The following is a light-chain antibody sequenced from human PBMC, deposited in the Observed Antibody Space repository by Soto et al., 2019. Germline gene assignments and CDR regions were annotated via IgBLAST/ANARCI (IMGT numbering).Light chain of an antibody. J-gene: IGLJ1*01. V-gene: IGLV2-11*01. CDR1: SSDVGGYDY. CDR3: CSYAGRYSYV. CDR2: DVT. Sequence: QSVLTQPRSVSGSPGQSVTISCTGTSSDVGGYDYVSWFQQHPDKAPKLMIYDVTKRPSGVPDRFSGSKSGNTASLIISGLRADDEADYYCCSYAGRYSYVFGTGTKLTVL.